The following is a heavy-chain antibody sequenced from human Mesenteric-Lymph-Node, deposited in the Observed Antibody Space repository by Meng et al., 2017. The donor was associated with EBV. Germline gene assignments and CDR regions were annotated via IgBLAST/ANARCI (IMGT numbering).Heavy chain of an antibody. V-gene: IGHV4-4*02. J-gene: IGHJ4*02. CDR2: IYQSGSS. CDR3: ARDGGGLWFGESKHFDS. D-gene: IGHD3-10*01. Sequence: RLQESGLRLVKPSGTLSPTGAASGGSCRGSSWWSWVRQPPGKGLEWIGEIYQSGSSNYSPSLESRVTMSVDKSKNQFSLKLRSVTAADTAVYYCARDGGGLWFGESKHFDSWGQGTLVTVSS. CDR1: GGSCRGSSW.